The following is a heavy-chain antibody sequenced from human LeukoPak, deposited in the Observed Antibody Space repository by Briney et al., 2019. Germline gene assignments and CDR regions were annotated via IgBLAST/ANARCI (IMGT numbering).Heavy chain of an antibody. CDR3: VSPRGFSYGYFDY. Sequence: SGTLSLTCTVSGGSISSSSAYWGWIRQPPGKGLEWIGSIYYSKNTYYNPSLKSRVTISADTSKNQFSLTLGSVSATDTAVYYCVSPRGFSYGYFDYWGQGTLVTVSS. CDR1: GGSISSSSAY. J-gene: IGHJ4*02. CDR2: IYYSKNT. V-gene: IGHV4-39*01. D-gene: IGHD5-18*01.